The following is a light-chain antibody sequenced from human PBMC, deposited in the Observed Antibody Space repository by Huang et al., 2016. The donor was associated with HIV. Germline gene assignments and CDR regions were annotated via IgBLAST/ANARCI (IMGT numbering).Light chain of an antibody. Sequence: DIQVTQSPSSLSVSVGDRVTITCRAAYKIDNYLNWYQHKPGKAPILLIYGASNLQSGVPSRFSGSGSGTYFTRSISSLQPEDSAIYYCQQTHSTPWTFGQGTKVEIK. CDR1: YKIDNY. CDR2: GAS. CDR3: QQTHSTPWT. V-gene: IGKV1-39*01. J-gene: IGKJ1*01.